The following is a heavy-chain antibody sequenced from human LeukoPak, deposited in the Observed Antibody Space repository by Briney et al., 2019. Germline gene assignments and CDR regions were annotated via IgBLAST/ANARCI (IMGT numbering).Heavy chain of an antibody. J-gene: IGHJ3*02. D-gene: IGHD1-26*01. Sequence: SETLSLTCTASGGSMSDYYWSWIRQPPGKGLGWIGYIYYTGSTNYNPSLKSRVTISIDTSKNQFSLKLSSATAADTALYYCARDYSMTHAFDIWGQGTLVTVSS. CDR1: GGSMSDYY. CDR3: ARDYSMTHAFDI. V-gene: IGHV4-59*01. CDR2: IYYTGST.